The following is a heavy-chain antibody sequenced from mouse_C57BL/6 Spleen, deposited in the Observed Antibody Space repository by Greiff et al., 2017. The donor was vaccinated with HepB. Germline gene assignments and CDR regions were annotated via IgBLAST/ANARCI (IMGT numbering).Heavy chain of an antibody. CDR1: GYTFTSYW. Sequence: QVQLQQSGAELVRPGTSVKLSCKASGYTFTSYWMHWVKQRPGQGLEWIGVIDPSDSYTNYNQKFKGKATLTVDTSSSTAYMQLSSLTSEDSAVYYCARHDYYAMDYWGQGTSVTVSS. J-gene: IGHJ4*01. V-gene: IGHV1-59*01. CDR2: IDPSDSYT. CDR3: ARHDYYAMDY.